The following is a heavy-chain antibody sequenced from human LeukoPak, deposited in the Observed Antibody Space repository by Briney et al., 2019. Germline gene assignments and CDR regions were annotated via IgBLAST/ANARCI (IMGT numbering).Heavy chain of an antibody. J-gene: IGHJ6*03. Sequence: ASVKVSCKASGYTFTSYGISWVRQAPGQGLEWMGWISTYNGNTNYAQKLQGRVSMTTDTSTSTAYMDLRSLRSDDTAVYYCARELRYSSGWSASGMDVWGKGTTVTISS. D-gene: IGHD6-19*01. CDR1: GYTFTSYG. CDR2: ISTYNGNT. CDR3: ARELRYSSGWSASGMDV. V-gene: IGHV1-18*01.